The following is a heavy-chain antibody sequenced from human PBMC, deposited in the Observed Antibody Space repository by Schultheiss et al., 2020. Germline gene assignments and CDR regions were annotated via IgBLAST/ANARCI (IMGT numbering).Heavy chain of an antibody. Sequence: SQTLSLTCTVSGGSISSGDYYWSWIRQPPGKGLEWIGYIYYSGSTYYNPSLKSRVTISVDTSKNQFSLKLSSVTAADTAVYYCARDCTMVYGLRYYYYYGMDVWGQGTTVTVS. CDR3: ARDCTMVYGLRYYYYYGMDV. J-gene: IGHJ6*02. V-gene: IGHV4-30-4*01. D-gene: IGHD2-8*01. CDR2: IYYSGST. CDR1: GGSISSGDYY.